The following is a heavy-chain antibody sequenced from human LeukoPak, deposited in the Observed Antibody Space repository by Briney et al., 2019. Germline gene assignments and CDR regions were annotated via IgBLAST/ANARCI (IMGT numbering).Heavy chain of an antibody. J-gene: IGHJ4*02. D-gene: IGHD3-10*01. CDR1: GYTFTGYY. CDR3: ARDQKGLHYYGSGSYGLVDY. V-gene: IGHV1-2*02. CDR2: INPNSGGT. Sequence: WASVKVSCKASGYTFTGYYMHWVRQAPGQGLEWRGWINPNSGGTNYAQKFQGRVTMTRDTSISTAYMELSRLRSDDTAVYYCARDQKGLHYYGSGSYGLVDYWGQGTLVTVSS.